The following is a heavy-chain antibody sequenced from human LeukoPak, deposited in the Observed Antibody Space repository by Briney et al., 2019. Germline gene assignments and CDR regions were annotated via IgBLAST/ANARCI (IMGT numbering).Heavy chain of an antibody. CDR2: INWNSETT. V-gene: IGHV3-9*01. Sequence: GRSLRLSCTASGFAFDNYAMHWVRLAPKRGLEWVAGINWNSETTAYGDSVRGRFTISRDNAKNSLYLQVNSLRPGDTALYYCVKAPYYYDGSGPLGGAFDLWGRGTMVTVSS. CDR1: GFAFDNYA. J-gene: IGHJ3*01. D-gene: IGHD3-22*01. CDR3: VKAPYYYDGSGPLGGAFDL.